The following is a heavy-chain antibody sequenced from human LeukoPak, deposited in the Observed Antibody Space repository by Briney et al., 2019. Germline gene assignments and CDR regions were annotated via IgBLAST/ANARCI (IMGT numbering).Heavy chain of an antibody. J-gene: IGHJ4*02. CDR2: INPNSGGT. V-gene: IGHV1-2*02. CDR3: ATDSGIAVAHGGDY. D-gene: IGHD6-19*01. CDR1: GYTFTGYY. Sequence: ASVKVSCKASGYTFTGYYMHWVRQAPGQGLEWMGWINPNSGGTNYAQKFQGRVTMTRDTSISTAYMELSKLRSDDTAVYYCATDSGIAVAHGGDYWGQGTLVTVFS.